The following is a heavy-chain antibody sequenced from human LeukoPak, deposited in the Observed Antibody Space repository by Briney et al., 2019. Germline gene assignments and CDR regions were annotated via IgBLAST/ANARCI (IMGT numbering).Heavy chain of an antibody. V-gene: IGHV5-51*01. CDR3: ARRPARNAFDI. CDR2: IYPGHSDT. D-gene: IGHD2-2*01. CDR1: GYSFTSYW. J-gene: IGHJ3*02. Sequence: GESLKISCKVSGYSFTSYWIGWVRQMPGKGLEWMGIIYPGHSDTRYSPSFQGQVTISADKSVGTAYLQWSSLKASDPAMYYWARRPARNAFDIWGQGTMVTVSS.